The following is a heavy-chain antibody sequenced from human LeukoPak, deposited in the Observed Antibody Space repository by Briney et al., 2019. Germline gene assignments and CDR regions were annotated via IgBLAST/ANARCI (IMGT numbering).Heavy chain of an antibody. CDR2: FDPEDGET. CDR3: AREAATTEDY. Sequence: ASVKVSCKVSGYTLTELSMHWVRQAPGKGLEWMGGFDPEDGETIYAQKFQGRVTMTTDTSTSTAYMELRSLRSDDTAVYYCAREAATTEDYWGQGTLVTVSS. J-gene: IGHJ4*02. V-gene: IGHV1-24*01. CDR1: GYTLTELS. D-gene: IGHD6-25*01.